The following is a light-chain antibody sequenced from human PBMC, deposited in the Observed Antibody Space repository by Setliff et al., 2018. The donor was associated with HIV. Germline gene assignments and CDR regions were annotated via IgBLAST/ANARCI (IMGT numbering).Light chain of an antibody. CDR3: ASYTSTNTLDV. V-gene: IGLV2-14*03. J-gene: IGLJ1*01. CDR2: DVY. CDR1: SSDVGGYNY. Sequence: QSVLTQPASVSGSPGQSITISCTGTSSDVGGYNYVSWYQQHPGKAPKLIIYDVYYRPSGISSRFSGSKSGNTASLTISGLQLEDEADYYCASYTSTNTLDVFGTGTKVTVL.